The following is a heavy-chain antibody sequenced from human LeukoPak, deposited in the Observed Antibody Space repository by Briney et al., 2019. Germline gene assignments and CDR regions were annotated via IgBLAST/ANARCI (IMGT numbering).Heavy chain of an antibody. V-gene: IGHV4-38-2*02. D-gene: IGHD3-10*01. CDR3: ARGGYYYGSGSYYFFMDV. J-gene: IGHJ6*03. Sequence: SETLSLTCTVAGGSISSYYWSWIRQPPGKGLEWIGSIYHSGSTYYNPSLKSRVTISVDTSKNQFSLKLSSVTAADTAVYYCARGGYYYGSGSYYFFMDVWGKGTTVTISS. CDR2: IYHSGST. CDR1: GGSISSYY.